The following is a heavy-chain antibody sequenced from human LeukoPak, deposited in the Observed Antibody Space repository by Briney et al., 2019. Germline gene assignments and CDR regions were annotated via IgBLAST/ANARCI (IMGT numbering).Heavy chain of an antibody. CDR2: ISSDSTYI. CDR3: ARDIVGYSYGVDF. V-gene: IGHV3-21*01. Sequence: GGSLRLSCAVSGFTFSTYTMNWLRQPPGKGLEWVSSISSDSTYIHYADSPTGRFTISRDNAKNSLFLHMNSLRAEDTAMYFCARDIVGYSYGVDFWGLGTLVTVSS. D-gene: IGHD5-18*01. J-gene: IGHJ4*02. CDR1: GFTFSTYT.